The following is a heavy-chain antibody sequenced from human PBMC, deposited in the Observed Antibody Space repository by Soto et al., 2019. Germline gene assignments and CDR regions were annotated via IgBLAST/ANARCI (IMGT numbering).Heavy chain of an antibody. Sequence: EVQLLESGGGLVQPGGSLRLSCAGSGFTFFNYAMNWVRQAPGKGLEWVSSISGGGDATFFPDSVRGRFTFSRDNSKNTVTLKMNSLGVEDTAVYYCARKILGSTTRPSYWYYDLWGRGTLVTVSS. D-gene: IGHD7-27*01. J-gene: IGHJ2*01. V-gene: IGHV3-23*01. CDR1: GFTFFNYA. CDR2: ISGGGDAT. CDR3: ARKILGSTTRPSYWYYDL.